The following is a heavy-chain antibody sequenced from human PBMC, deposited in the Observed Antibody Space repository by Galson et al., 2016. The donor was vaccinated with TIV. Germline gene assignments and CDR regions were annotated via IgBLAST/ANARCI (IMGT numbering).Heavy chain of an antibody. CDR1: GGIFGTNA. J-gene: IGHJ4*02. Sequence: SVKVSCKASGGIFGTNAISWVRQAPGQGLEWMGGIFAIFGIANYAQKFQGRVTITADESTSTAYMELSSLRSEDTAVYYCARNRGYSVTGDFDFWGQGTLVTVSS. D-gene: IGHD5/OR15-5a*01. V-gene: IGHV1-69*13. CDR3: ARNRGYSVTGDFDF. CDR2: IFAIFGIA.